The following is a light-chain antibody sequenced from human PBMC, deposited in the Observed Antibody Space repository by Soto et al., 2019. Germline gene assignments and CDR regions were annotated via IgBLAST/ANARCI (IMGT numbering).Light chain of an antibody. CDR1: QSLSINY. CDR2: AAS. Sequence: ENVFTQSPCTLSFYPVEIATLSCRASQSLSINYVAWYQQRPGQAPRLLIYAASSRAAGIPDRFSGSGSGTDFTLDISRLEPEDFAVYYCQEYESTPGTFGRGTRLEIK. V-gene: IGKV3-20*01. J-gene: IGKJ5*01. CDR3: QEYESTPGT.